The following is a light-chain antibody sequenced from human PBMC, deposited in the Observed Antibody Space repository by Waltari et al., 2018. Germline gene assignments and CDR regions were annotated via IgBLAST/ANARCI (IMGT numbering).Light chain of an antibody. Sequence: QSALTQPASVSGSPGQSITISCTGTSSDVGGYNYVSCYQQHPGTTPKLVIFEVNRRPSGVSHRFSGSKSGNTASLTISGLQAEDEADYYCGSYTTRATHVFGIGTKVTVL. V-gene: IGLV2-14*01. J-gene: IGLJ1*01. CDR1: SSDVGGYNY. CDR2: EVN. CDR3: GSYTTRATHV.